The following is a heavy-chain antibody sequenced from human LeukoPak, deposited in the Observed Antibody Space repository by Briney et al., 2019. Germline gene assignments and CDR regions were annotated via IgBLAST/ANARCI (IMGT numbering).Heavy chain of an antibody. CDR3: AKDGKYYDFWSGSGNNYYMDV. J-gene: IGHJ6*03. CDR2: ISGSGGGSGGST. Sequence: GGSLRLSCAASGFTFSSYAMSWVRQAPGKGLEWVSVSVISGSGGGSGGSTYHADSVKGRFTISRDDSKNTLYLQMNNLRVEDTAVYYCAKDGKYYDFWSGSGNNYYMDVWGKGTTVTVSS. CDR1: GFTFSSYA. D-gene: IGHD3-3*01. V-gene: IGHV3-23*01.